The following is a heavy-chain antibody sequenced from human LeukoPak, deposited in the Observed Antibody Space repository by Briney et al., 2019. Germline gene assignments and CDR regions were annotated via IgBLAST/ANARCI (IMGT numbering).Heavy chain of an antibody. CDR3: AKDLFGNTAIDY. D-gene: IGHD5-18*01. J-gene: IGHJ4*02. Sequence: GGSLRLSCAASGFTFSSYAMSWVRQAPGKGLEWISPISGSGDTTYYADPVKGRFTISRDNSKNTLYLQMNSLSAEDTAVYYCAKDLFGNTAIDYWGQGTLVTVSS. CDR2: ISGSGDTT. CDR1: GFTFSSYA. V-gene: IGHV3-23*01.